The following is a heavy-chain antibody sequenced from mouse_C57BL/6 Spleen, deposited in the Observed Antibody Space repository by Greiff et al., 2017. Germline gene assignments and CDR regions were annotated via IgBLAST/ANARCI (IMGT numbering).Heavy chain of an antibody. V-gene: IGHV1-80*01. CDR2: IYPGDGDT. CDR1: GYAFSSYW. D-gene: IGHD1-1*01. CDR3: ARWDYGTHYYPMAY. Sequence: QVQLQQSGAELVKPGASVKISCKASGYAFSSYWMNWVKQRPGKGLEWIGQIYPGDGDTNYNGKFKGKATLTADKSSSTAYMQLSSLTSEDSAVYFCARWDYGTHYYPMAYWGQGTSVTVSS. J-gene: IGHJ4*01.